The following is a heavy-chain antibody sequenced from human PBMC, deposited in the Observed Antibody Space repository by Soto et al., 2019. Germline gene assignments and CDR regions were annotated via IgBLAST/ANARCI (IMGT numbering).Heavy chain of an antibody. Sequence: PSETLSLTCTVSGGSISSYYWSWIRQPAGKGLEWIGRIYTSGSTNYYPSLKSRVTMSVDTSKNQFSLKLRSVTAADTAVYYCEGVGGDDSGDSGGFDYWGQGTLVTVSA. V-gene: IGHV4-4*07. CDR1: GGSISSYY. CDR2: IYTSGST. CDR3: EGVGGDDSGDSGGFDY. D-gene: IGHD4-17*01. J-gene: IGHJ4*02.